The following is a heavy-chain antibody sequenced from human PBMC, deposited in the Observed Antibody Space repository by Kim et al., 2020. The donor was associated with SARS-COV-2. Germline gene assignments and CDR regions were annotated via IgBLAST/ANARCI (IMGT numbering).Heavy chain of an antibody. CDR2: INPSGGST. CDR1: GYTFTSYY. V-gene: IGHV1-46*01. J-gene: IGHJ6*02. CDR3: ARDGYDSSGYSYYYYGMDV. Sequence: ASVKVSCKASGYTFTSYYMHWVRQAPGQGLEWIGIINPSGGSTSYAQKFQGRVTMTRDTSTSTVYMELSSLRSEDTAVYYCARDGYDSSGYSYYYYGMDVWGQGTTVTVSS. D-gene: IGHD3-22*01.